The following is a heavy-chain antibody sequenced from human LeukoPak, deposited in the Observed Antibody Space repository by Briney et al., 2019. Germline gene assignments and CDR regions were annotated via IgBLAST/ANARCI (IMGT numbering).Heavy chain of an antibody. V-gene: IGHV3-7*01. D-gene: IGHD6-19*01. CDR3: AGPPQAGPFDH. J-gene: IGHJ4*02. Sequence: PGGSLRLSCVGSGFIFSNYWLTWVRQASGKGLEWVGNIKPDGSAASYVDSVKGRFTISRNNAKNSLYLQMNRLRVDDTAVYYCAGPPQAGPFDHWGQGTLVTVSS. CDR2: IKPDGSAA. CDR1: GFIFSNYW.